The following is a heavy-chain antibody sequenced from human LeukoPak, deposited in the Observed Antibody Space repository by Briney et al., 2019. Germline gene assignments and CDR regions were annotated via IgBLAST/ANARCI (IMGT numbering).Heavy chain of an antibody. J-gene: IGHJ4*02. CDR3: ARTTSMTASGYDY. D-gene: IGHD2-21*02. CDR1: GYTFTNYH. V-gene: IGHV1-8*03. Sequence: ASVKVSCKASGYTFTNYHINWVRQASGQGLEWMTWINPDTGDKGYARKFQDRVTITTDTSISTAYMELSSLSTEDTAVYFCARTTSMTASGYDYWGQGTLVSVSS. CDR2: INPDTGDK.